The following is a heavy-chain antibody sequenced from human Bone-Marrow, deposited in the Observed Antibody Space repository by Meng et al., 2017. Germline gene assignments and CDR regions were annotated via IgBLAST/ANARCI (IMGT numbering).Heavy chain of an antibody. J-gene: IGHJ6*02. CDR1: GLSFSNCW. V-gene: IGHV3-7*01. Sequence: GGFLRLSCAAAGLSFSNCWMSWVRQAPGKGLEWVAYINQDGSETNYVESVKGRFSISRDNAKNSLYLQMNSLRAEDTAVYYCTSNRAMDVWGQGTTVTVSS. CDR2: INQDGSET. D-gene: IGHD1-14*01. CDR3: TSNRAMDV.